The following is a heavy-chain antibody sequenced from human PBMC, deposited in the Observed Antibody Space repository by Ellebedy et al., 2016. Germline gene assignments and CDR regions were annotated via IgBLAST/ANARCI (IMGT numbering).Heavy chain of an antibody. CDR3: ARELGKVIAGREADVFDI. J-gene: IGHJ3*02. CDR2: INPNSGGT. D-gene: IGHD6-6*01. V-gene: IGHV1-2*02. CDR1: GYTFIGNY. Sequence: ASVKVSCKASGYTFIGNYMHWVRQAPGQGLEWMGWINPNSGGTSYAQKFQGRVTMTRATSISTAYMELSRLRSDDTAVYYCARELGKVIAGREADVFDIWGQGTMVTVSS.